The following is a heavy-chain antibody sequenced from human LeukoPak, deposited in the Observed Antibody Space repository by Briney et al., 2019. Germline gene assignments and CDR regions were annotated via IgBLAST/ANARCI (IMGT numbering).Heavy chain of an antibody. CDR3: ARSSEGRYYYDSRGFSYYYYYMDV. CDR1: GFTYCDYA. J-gene: IGHJ6*03. V-gene: IGHV4-59*01. Sequence: PGGPLTLSCTASGFTYCDYAMLWLRQPPGEGLECIGYIYYCGSPYHNPSLRSRHTISVDTSKNQFSMKLSSVTAADADVYYCARSSEGRYYYDSRGFSYYYYYMDVWGKGTTVTISS. D-gene: IGHD3-22*01. CDR2: IYYCGSP.